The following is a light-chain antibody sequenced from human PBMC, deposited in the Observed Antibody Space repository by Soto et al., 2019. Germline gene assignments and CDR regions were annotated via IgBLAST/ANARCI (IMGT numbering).Light chain of an antibody. CDR1: SSDVGKYNL. V-gene: IGLV2-23*01. CDR3: CSYAGGGSSV. Sequence: QSVLTQPASVSGSPGESITISCTGTSSDVGKYNLVSWYQQDPGRAPKLIIYEGSKRPSGVSDRFSGSKSGDTASLTISGLQYDDETDYYCCSYAGGGSSVFGTGIKVTVL. J-gene: IGLJ1*01. CDR2: EGS.